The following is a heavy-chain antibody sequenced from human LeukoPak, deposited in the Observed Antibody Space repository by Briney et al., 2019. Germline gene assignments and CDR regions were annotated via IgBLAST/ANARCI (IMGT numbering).Heavy chain of an antibody. V-gene: IGHV4-59*01. Sequence: ASETLSLTCVVSGGSMNTYYWSWIRQAPGKGLEWIGYVSYSGNAHYNASLKSRATISVDTSRNQFSLRLTSLTAADTSVYYCASGVVTATLFWFDPWGQGARVTVSS. CDR3: ASGVVTATLFWFDP. J-gene: IGHJ5*02. CDR2: VSYSGNA. CDR1: GGSMNTYY. D-gene: IGHD4-23*01.